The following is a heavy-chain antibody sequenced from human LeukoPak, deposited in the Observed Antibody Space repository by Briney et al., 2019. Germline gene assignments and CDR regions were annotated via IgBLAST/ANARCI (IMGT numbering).Heavy chain of an antibody. Sequence: ASVKVSCKASGYTFTGHYMHWVRQAPGQGLEWMGWINPNSGGTNYAQKFQGRVTMTRDTSISTAYMELSRLRSDDTAVYYCAREGRPGAYNWFDPWGQGTLVTVSS. D-gene: IGHD1-14*01. V-gene: IGHV1-2*02. CDR2: INPNSGGT. CDR3: AREGRPGAYNWFDP. J-gene: IGHJ5*02. CDR1: GYTFTGHY.